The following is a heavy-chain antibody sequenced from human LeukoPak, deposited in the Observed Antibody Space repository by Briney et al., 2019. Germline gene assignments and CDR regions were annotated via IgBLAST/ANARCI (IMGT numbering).Heavy chain of an antibody. CDR1: GFTFSSYA. CDR2: ISGSGGST. V-gene: IGHV3-23*01. D-gene: IGHD2-2*01. J-gene: IGHJ5*02. Sequence: GGSLRLSCAASGFTFSSYAMSWVRQAPGKGLEWVSAISGSGGSTYYADSVKGRFTISRDNSKNTLYLQMNSLRAEDTAVYYCVKVGNVLYCSSTSCLNWFDPWGQGTLVTVSS. CDR3: VKVGNVLYCSSTSCLNWFDP.